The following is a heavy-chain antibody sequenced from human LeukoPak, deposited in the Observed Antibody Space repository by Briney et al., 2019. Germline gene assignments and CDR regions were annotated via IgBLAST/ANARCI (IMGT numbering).Heavy chain of an antibody. CDR2: ISGSGGST. CDR3: AKGSGWKVDNWFDP. J-gene: IGHJ5*02. D-gene: IGHD6-19*01. CDR1: GFTFSSYA. V-gene: IGHV3-23*01. Sequence: GGSLRLSCAASGFTFSSYAMSWVRPAPGKGLEWSSAISGSGGSTYYADSVKGRFTISRDNSKNTLYLQMNSLRAEDTAVYYCAKGSGWKVDNWFDPWGQGTLVTVSS.